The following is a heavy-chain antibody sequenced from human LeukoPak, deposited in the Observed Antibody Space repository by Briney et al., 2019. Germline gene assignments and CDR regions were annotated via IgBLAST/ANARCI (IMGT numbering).Heavy chain of an antibody. Sequence: PLETLSLTCTVSGGSISSYYWSWIRQPAGKGLEWIGRIYTSGSTNYNPSLKSRVTMSVDTSKSQFSLKLSSVTAADTAVYYCARGDRFTLSYRSGLPLDYWGQGTLVTVSS. CDR3: ARGDRFTLSYRSGLPLDY. V-gene: IGHV4-4*07. J-gene: IGHJ4*02. CDR1: GGSISSYY. CDR2: IYTSGST. D-gene: IGHD2-15*01.